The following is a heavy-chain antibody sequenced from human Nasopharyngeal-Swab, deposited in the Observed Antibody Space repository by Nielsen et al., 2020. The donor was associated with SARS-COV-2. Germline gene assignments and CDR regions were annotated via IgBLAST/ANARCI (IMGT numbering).Heavy chain of an antibody. Sequence: WVRQAPGKGLEWMGIFNPGGGSARYSQNFQGRVTMTRDTSTSTVYMELSSLRSEDTAVYYCARGGDPREVVAATDCFDPWGQGTLVTVSS. J-gene: IGHJ5*02. D-gene: IGHD2-15*01. V-gene: IGHV1-46*01. CDR2: FNPGGGSA. CDR3: ARGGDPREVVAATDCFDP.